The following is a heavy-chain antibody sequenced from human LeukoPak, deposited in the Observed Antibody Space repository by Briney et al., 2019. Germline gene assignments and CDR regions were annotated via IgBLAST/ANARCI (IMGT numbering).Heavy chain of an antibody. CDR2: ISYDGSNK. CDR1: GFTFSSYG. D-gene: IGHD2-15*01. CDR3: ARESSCSGGSCYSAGMDV. V-gene: IGHV3-30*03. J-gene: IGHJ6*02. Sequence: PGGSLRLSCAASGFTFSSYGMHWVRQAPGKGLEWVALISYDGSNKYYADSVKGRFTISRDNSKNSLYLQMNSLRAEDTAVYYCARESSCSGGSCYSAGMDVWGQGTTVTVSS.